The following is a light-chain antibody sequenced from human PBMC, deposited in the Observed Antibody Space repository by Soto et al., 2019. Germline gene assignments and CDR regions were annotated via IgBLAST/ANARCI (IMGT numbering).Light chain of an antibody. CDR1: TSDVGDYKS. CDR3: ASYINTNTLV. CDR2: EVS. V-gene: IGLV2-14*01. Sequence: QSALTQPASVSGSPGQSIAISCSETTSDVGDYKSVSWYQHHPGKLPKLVIFEVSNRPSGVSNRFSGSKSGNTASLTISGLQAEYEAHYYCASYINTNTLVFGGGTKLTVL. J-gene: IGLJ2*01.